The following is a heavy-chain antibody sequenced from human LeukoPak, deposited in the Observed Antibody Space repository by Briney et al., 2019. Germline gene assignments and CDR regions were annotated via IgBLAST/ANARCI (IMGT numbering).Heavy chain of an antibody. V-gene: IGHV4-4*08. D-gene: IGHD2-2*01. CDR2: IYTSGST. J-gene: IGHJ5*02. CDR1: GGSISSYY. Sequence: SETLSLTCTVSGGSISSYYWSWIRQPPGKGLEWIGYIYTSGSTNYNPSLKSRVTMSVDTSKNQFSLKLSSVTAADTAVYYCARDQIVVVPAAKVHWFDPWGQGTLVTVSS. CDR3: ARDQIVVVPAAKVHWFDP.